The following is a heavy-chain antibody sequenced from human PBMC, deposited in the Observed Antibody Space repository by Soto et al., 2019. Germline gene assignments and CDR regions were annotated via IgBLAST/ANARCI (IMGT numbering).Heavy chain of an antibody. CDR3: ARDLREYSGYDLRSDAFDI. J-gene: IGHJ3*02. Sequence: SETLSLTCTVSDGSISSYYWSWIRQPPGKGLEWIGYIYYSGSTNYNPSLKSRVTISVDTSKNQFSLKLSSVTAADTAVYYCARDLREYSGYDLRSDAFDIWGQGTMVTVSS. V-gene: IGHV4-59*01. CDR1: DGSISSYY. CDR2: IYYSGST. D-gene: IGHD5-12*01.